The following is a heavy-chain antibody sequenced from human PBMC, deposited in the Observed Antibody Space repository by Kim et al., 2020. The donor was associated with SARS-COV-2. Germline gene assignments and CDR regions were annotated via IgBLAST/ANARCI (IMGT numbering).Heavy chain of an antibody. Sequence: DSVKGRFTISRHNSKNPLYLQMNSLRAEDTAVYYCASQRGYSYPRGYFDLWGRGTLVTVSS. J-gene: IGHJ2*01. V-gene: IGHV3-53*04. CDR3: ASQRGYSYPRGYFDL. D-gene: IGHD5-18*01.